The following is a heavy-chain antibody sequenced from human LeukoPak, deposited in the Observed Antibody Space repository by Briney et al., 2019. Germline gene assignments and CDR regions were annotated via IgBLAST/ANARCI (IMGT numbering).Heavy chain of an antibody. D-gene: IGHD2-2*01. CDR1: GGSISSYY. Sequence: SETLSLTCIVSGGSISSYYWSWIRQPPGKGLEWIGEINHSGSTNYNPSLKSRVTISVDTSKNQFSLKLSSVTAADTAVYYCASPYCSSTSCYENWFDPWGQGTLVTVSS. V-gene: IGHV4-34*01. CDR2: INHSGST. J-gene: IGHJ5*02. CDR3: ASPYCSSTSCYENWFDP.